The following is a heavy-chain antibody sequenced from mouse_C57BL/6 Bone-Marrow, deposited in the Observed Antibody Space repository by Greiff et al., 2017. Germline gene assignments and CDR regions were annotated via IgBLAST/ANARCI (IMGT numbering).Heavy chain of an antibody. D-gene: IGHD2-4*01. J-gene: IGHJ3*01. CDR1: GYTFTSYW. CDR2: IDPSDSYT. CDR3: ARDYDYVVSFAY. V-gene: IGHV1-69*01. Sequence: QVQLKQPGAELVMPGASVKLSCKASGYTFTSYWMHWVKQRPGQGLEWIGEIDPSDSYTNYNQKFKGKSTLTVDKSSSTAYMQLSSLTSEDSAVYYCARDYDYVVSFAYWGQGTLVTVSA.